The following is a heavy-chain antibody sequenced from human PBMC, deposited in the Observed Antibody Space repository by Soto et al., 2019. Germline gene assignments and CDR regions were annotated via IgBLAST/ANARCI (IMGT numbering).Heavy chain of an antibody. D-gene: IGHD6-19*01. CDR1: GFTFSSYG. CDR2: ISYDGSNK. J-gene: IGHJ3*02. CDR3: AKGGRYSSGWYGDAFDI. V-gene: IGHV3-30*18. Sequence: QVQLVESGGGVVQPGRSLRLSCAASGFTFSSYGMHWVRQAPGKGLEWVAVISYDGSNKYYADSVKGRFTISRDNSKNTRYLQMNSLRAEDTAVYYCAKGGRYSSGWYGDAFDIWGQGTMVTVSS.